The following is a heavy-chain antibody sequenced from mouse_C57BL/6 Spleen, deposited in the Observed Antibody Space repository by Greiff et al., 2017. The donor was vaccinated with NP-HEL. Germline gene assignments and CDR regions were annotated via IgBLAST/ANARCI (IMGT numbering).Heavy chain of an antibody. Sequence: EVQVVESGGGLVKPGGSLKLSCAASGFTFSDYGMHWVRQAPEKGLEWVAYISSGSSTIYYADTVKGRFTISRDNAKNTLFLQMTSLRSEDTAMYYCARDHYYGSSYGWYFDVWGTGTTVTVSS. CDR3: ARDHYYGSSYGWYFDV. D-gene: IGHD1-1*01. CDR2: ISSGSSTI. V-gene: IGHV5-17*01. J-gene: IGHJ1*03. CDR1: GFTFSDYG.